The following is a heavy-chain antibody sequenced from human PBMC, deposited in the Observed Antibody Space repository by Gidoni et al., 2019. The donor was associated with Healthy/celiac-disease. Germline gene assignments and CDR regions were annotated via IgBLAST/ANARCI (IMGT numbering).Heavy chain of an antibody. CDR2: IKQDGSEK. V-gene: IGHV3-7*01. CDR1: GFTFSSYW. D-gene: IGHD5-18*01. Sequence: EVQLVESGGGLVQPGGSLRLSCAASGFTFSSYWMSWVRQAPGKGLEWVANIKQDGSEKYYVDSVKGRFTISRDNAKNSLYLQMNSLRAEDTAVYYCARDWGLQDTAMVWDDYYYYYGMDVWGQGTTVTVSS. J-gene: IGHJ6*02. CDR3: ARDWGLQDTAMVWDDYYYYYGMDV.